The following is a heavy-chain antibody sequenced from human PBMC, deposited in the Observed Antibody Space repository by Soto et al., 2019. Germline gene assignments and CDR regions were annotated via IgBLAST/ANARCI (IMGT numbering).Heavy chain of an antibody. CDR2: ISGRGSST. CDR3: SKGAPGRTNDYGDY. D-gene: IGHD3-10*01. CDR1: GFTFDNFA. V-gene: IGHV3-23*01. J-gene: IGHJ4*02. Sequence: LRLSCAASGFTFDNFAMSWVRQAPGRGLEWVSVISGRGSSTYYADSVKGRFTVSRDNSRTTLYLEMNSLRDEDTAIYYCSKGAPGRTNDYGDYWGQGTLVTVSS.